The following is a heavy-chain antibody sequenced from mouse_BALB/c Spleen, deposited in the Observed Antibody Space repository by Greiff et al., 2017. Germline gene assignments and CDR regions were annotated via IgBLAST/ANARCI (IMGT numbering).Heavy chain of an antibody. CDR2: IRNKANGYTT. J-gene: IGHJ2*01. Sequence: EVMLVESGGGLVQPGGSLRLSCATSGFTFTDYYMSWVRQPPGKALEWLGFIRNKANGYTTEYSASVKGRFTISRDNSQSILYLQMNTLRAEDSATYNWARDGNPDYWGQGTTLTVSS. CDR1: GFTFTDYY. CDR3: ARDGNPDY. V-gene: IGHV7-3*02. D-gene: IGHD2-1*01.